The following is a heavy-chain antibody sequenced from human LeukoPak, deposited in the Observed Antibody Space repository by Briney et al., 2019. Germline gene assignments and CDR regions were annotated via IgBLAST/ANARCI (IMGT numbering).Heavy chain of an antibody. D-gene: IGHD3-10*01. CDR3: ARAGWFGEFSTDY. J-gene: IGHJ4*02. V-gene: IGHV4-34*01. CDR1: GGSFSGYY. Sequence: PSETLSLTCAVYGGSFSGYYWSWIRQPPGKGLEWIGGVNHSGSTNYNPSLKSRVTISVDTSKNQFSLKLSSVTAADTAVYYCARAGWFGEFSTDYWGQGTLVTVSS. CDR2: VNHSGST.